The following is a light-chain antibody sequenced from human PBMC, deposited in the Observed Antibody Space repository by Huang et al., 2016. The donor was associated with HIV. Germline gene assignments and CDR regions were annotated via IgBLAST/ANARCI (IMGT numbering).Light chain of an antibody. CDR2: GAS. V-gene: IGKV3-11*01. CDR1: QSVSSY. CDR3: QQRSSWAPIT. J-gene: IGKJ4*01. Sequence: IVLTQSPATLSLSPGERATLSCRTRQSVSSYLAWYQQKPGQAPRPLLTGASNRATVTPARFSGSGSGTGFTLTISSLAPEDFAVYYCQQRSSWAPITFGGGTKVEIK.